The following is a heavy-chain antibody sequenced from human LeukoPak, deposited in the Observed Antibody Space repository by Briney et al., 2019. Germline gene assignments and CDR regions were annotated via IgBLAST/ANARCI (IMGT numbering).Heavy chain of an antibody. CDR3: ARGGYGPDY. CDR2: ISSSSSTI. Sequence: GGSLRLSCAASGFTFSSYSMNWVRQAPGKGLEWVSYISSSSSTIYYADSVKGRFTISRDNAKNSLYLHMNSLRAEDTAVYYCARGGYGPDYWGQGTLVTVSS. D-gene: IGHD1-1*01. J-gene: IGHJ4*02. V-gene: IGHV3-48*01. CDR1: GFTFSSYS.